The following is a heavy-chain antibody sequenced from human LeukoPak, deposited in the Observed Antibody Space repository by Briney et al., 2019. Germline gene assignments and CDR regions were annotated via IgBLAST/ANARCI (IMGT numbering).Heavy chain of an antibody. CDR1: GFTFSNAW. CDR3: TTDIPIITYYYGSGSYY. J-gene: IGHJ4*02. V-gene: IGHV3-15*01. Sequence: GGSLSLSCAASGFTFSNAWMSWVRQAPGKGLEWVGRIKSKTDGGTTDYAAPVKGRFTISRDDSKNTLYLQMNSLKTEDTAVYYCTTDIPIITYYYGSGSYYWGQGTLVTVSS. D-gene: IGHD3-10*01. CDR2: IKSKTDGGTT.